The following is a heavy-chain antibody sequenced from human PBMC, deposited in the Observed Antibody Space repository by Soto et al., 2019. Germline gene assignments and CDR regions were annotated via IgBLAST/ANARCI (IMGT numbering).Heavy chain of an antibody. V-gene: IGHV2-5*02. CDR1: GFTLTSNGVG. J-gene: IGHJ4*02. CDR2: IYWDDDK. Sequence: QITLKESGPPLVKPTQTLTLTCTFSGFTLTSNGVGVGWIRQAPGKALEWLALIYWDDDKRYSPSLKSRLSITSDTSKNQVVLKMTNIDPVDTATYYCAHKAGWDSRAIAIFDGEGYYFDYWGQGTLVTVSS. D-gene: IGHD3-3*01. CDR3: AHKAGWDSRAIAIFDGEGYYFDY.